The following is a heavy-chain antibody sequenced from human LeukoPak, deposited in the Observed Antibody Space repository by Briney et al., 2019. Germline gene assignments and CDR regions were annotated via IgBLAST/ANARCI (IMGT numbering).Heavy chain of an antibody. V-gene: IGHV4-59*08. D-gene: IGHD2-2*01. CDR3: ARRLGYCSSTSCAYYMDV. CDR2: IYYSGST. J-gene: IGHJ6*03. Sequence: SETLSLTCTVSGGSISSHYWSWIRQPPGKGLEWIGYIYYSGSTNYNPSLKSRVTISVDTSKNQFSLKLSSVTAADTAVYYCARRLGYCSSTSCAYYMDVWGKGTTVTVSS. CDR1: GGSISSHY.